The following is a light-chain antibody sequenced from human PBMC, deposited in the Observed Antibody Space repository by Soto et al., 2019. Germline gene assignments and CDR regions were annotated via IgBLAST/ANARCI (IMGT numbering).Light chain of an antibody. CDR2: GVS. CDR3: HQYRSSPQT. V-gene: IGKV3-20*01. CDR1: QFLSDSF. Sequence: EIVLTQSPGTLSLSPGERATLSCRASQFLSDSFIAWHQQRAGQVPRLLIYGVSNRAIGVPDRFRGSGSGTDFTLTISNLEPEDFAVYYCHQYRSSPQTFGQGTKVEIK. J-gene: IGKJ1*01.